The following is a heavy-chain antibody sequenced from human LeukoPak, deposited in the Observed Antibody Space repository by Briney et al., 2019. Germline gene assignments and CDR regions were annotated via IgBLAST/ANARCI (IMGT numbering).Heavy chain of an antibody. J-gene: IGHJ4*02. D-gene: IGHD2-15*01. CDR2: INHSGST. CDR1: GGSISSSSYY. V-gene: IGHV4-39*07. Sequence: SETLSLTCTVSGGSISSSSYYWGWIRQPPGKGLEWIGEINHSGSTNYNPSLKSRVTISVDTSKNQFSLKLSSVTAADTAVYYCARWAVVTANYFDYWGQGTLVTVSS. CDR3: ARWAVVTANYFDY.